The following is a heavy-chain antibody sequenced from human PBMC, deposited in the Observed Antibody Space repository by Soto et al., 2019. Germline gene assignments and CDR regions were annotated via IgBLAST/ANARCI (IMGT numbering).Heavy chain of an antibody. D-gene: IGHD6-13*01. CDR3: AKDREGGTIAASRSDP. V-gene: IGHV3-23*01. J-gene: IGHJ5*02. CDR1: GFTFSSYA. Sequence: GGSLRLSCAASGFTFSSYAMSWVRQAPGKGLEWVSAISGSGGSTYYADSVKGRFTISRDNSKNTLYLQMNSLRAEDTAVYYCAKDREGGTIAASRSDPWGQGTLVTVSS. CDR2: ISGSGGST.